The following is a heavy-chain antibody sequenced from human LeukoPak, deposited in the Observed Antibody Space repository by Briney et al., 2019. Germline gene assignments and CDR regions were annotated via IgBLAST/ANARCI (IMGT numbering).Heavy chain of an antibody. CDR2: ISWNSGSI. J-gene: IGHJ3*02. CDR1: GFTFDDYA. Sequence: GGSLRLSCAASGFTFDDYAMHWVRQAPGKGLEWVSGISWNSGSIGYADSVKGRFTISRDNAKNSLYLQMNSLRAEDTALYYCARDIGAVTQGAFDIWGQGTMVTVSS. D-gene: IGHD5-18*01. V-gene: IGHV3-9*01. CDR3: ARDIGAVTQGAFDI.